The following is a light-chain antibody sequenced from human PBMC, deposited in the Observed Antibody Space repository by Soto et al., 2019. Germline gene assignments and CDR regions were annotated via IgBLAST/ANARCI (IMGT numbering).Light chain of an antibody. CDR2: EVS. CDR1: SSDVGSYNL. J-gene: IGLJ1*01. CDR3: CSYAGSSTFPYV. V-gene: IGLV2-23*02. Sequence: ALTRPASVSGSPGQSITISCTGTSSDVGSYNLVSWYQHHPGKAPKLMIYEVSKRPSGVSNRFSGSKSGNTASLTISGLQAEDEADYYCCSYAGSSTFPYVFGTGTKVTVL.